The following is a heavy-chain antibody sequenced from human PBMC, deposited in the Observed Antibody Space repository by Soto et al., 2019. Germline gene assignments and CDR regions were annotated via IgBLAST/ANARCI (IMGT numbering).Heavy chain of an antibody. Sequence: QITLKESGPTLVKPAEPLTLTCTFYGFSLSTSGVGVGWIRQPPGKALERLALIYWDDDKRYSPSLKSRLTSTKDTSKNRVVLTMTNMDPVDTATYYCAAYGDYEFYFDYWGQGTLVTVSS. CDR3: AAYGDYEFYFDY. D-gene: IGHD4-17*01. CDR2: IYWDDDK. CDR1: GFSLSTSGVG. J-gene: IGHJ4*02. V-gene: IGHV2-5*02.